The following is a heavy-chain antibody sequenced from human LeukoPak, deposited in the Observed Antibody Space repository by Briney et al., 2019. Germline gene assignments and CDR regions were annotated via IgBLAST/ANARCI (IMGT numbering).Heavy chain of an antibody. CDR1: GGSISPYY. D-gene: IGHD3/OR15-3a*01. Sequence: SETLSLTCTVSGGSISPYYWTWIRQPPGKGLEWIGYVYYNGNTNYNPSLKSRITISVDTSKNQFSLRLKSVTAADTAVYYCARGPLSSRTTWTWFDPWAQGTLVTVSS. J-gene: IGHJ5*02. CDR3: ARGPLSSRTTWTWFDP. V-gene: IGHV4-59*01. CDR2: VYYNGNT.